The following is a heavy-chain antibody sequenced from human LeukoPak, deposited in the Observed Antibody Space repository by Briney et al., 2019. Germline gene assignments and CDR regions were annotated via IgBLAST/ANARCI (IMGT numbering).Heavy chain of an antibody. V-gene: IGHV4-39*01. CDR1: GGSIISSSYY. D-gene: IGHD4-11*01. Sequence: ESGPTLVKPSETLSLTCTVSGGSIISSSYYWGWIRQPPGKGLEWIASIYYSGSTYYNTSLKSRVTISVDTSRNQFSLKLSSVTAADTAVYYCARVGGTVTIFDYWGQGTLVTVSS. CDR2: IYYSGST. CDR3: ARVGGTVTIFDY. J-gene: IGHJ4*02.